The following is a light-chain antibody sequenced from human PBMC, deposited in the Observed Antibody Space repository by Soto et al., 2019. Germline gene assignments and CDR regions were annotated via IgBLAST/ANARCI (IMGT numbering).Light chain of an antibody. Sequence: EIVLTQSPGTLSLSPGERATLSCRASQSVSSSYLAWYQQKPGQAPRLLIYGASSRATGIPDRFSGSGSGTDFTLTISRLEPADFAVYYGQQYGRAFGQGTKVEIK. CDR2: GAS. V-gene: IGKV3-20*01. CDR1: QSVSSSY. J-gene: IGKJ1*01. CDR3: QQYGRA.